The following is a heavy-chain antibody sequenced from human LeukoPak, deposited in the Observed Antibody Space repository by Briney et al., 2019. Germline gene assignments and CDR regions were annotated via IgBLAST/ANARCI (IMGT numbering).Heavy chain of an antibody. D-gene: IGHD3-10*01. V-gene: IGHV3-9*01. CDR2: ISWNSGSI. Sequence: PGGSLRLSCAASGLTFSDYALGWVRQAPGKGLEWVSGISWNSGSIGYADSVKGRFTISRDNAKNSLYLQMNSLRAEDTALYYCAKDISQGGGSGSYLTHDAFDIWGRGTMVTVSS. CDR3: AKDISQGGGSGSYLTHDAFDI. J-gene: IGHJ3*02. CDR1: GLTFSDYA.